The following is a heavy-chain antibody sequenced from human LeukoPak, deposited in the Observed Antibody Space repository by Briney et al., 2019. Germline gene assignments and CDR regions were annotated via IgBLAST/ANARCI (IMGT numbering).Heavy chain of an antibody. V-gene: IGHV4-59*08. CDR3: ARQAYSSGWYTAAY. D-gene: IGHD6-19*01. J-gene: IGHJ4*02. CDR2: IYDTETT. CDR1: GGSISSSY. Sequence: SETLSLTSTVSGGSISSSYWSWIRQPPGKGLEWIASIYDTETTKYNPSLRSRATISSDTSKNQFSLKLSSVTAADTAIYYCARQAYSSGWYTAAYWGQGTLVTVSS.